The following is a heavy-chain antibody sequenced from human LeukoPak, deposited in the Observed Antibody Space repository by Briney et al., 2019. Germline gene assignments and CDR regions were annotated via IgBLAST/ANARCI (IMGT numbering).Heavy chain of an antibody. CDR2: ISYDGSNK. CDR1: GFTLSSYD. CDR3: TAMDSY. V-gene: IGHV3-30*03. J-gene: IGHJ4*02. Sequence: GGSLRLSCAASGFTLSSYDMHWVRQAPGKGLEWVAVISYDGSNKYYADSVKGRFTISRDNSKNTLYLQMNSPRAEDTAVYYCTAMDSYWGQGTLVTVSS. D-gene: IGHD5-18*01.